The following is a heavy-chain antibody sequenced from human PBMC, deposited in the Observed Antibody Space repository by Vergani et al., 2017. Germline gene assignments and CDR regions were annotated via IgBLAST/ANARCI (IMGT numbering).Heavy chain of an antibody. Sequence: VELVQSGAEVKKPGASVKVSCKTPGYIFENHGMRWVRQAPGQGLEWMGWSRSESGNTESAEKFKGRLTITMDTTKSTAYLELRNLRSDDTAVDYCARSRTVYFHERLVIWCQGTRVTVAS. CDR3: ARSRTVYFHERLVI. D-gene: IGHD2/OR15-2a*01. V-gene: IGHV1-18*01. CDR2: SRSESGNT. J-gene: IGHJ3*02. CDR1: GYIFENHG.